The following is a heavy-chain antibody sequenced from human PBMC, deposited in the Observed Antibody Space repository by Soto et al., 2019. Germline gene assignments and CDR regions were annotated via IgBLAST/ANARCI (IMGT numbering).Heavy chain of an antibody. CDR1: GYTFTSYG. CDR3: ARAACSSTSCYNYYAYGMDV. CDR2: ISAYNGNT. J-gene: IGHJ6*02. D-gene: IGHD2-2*01. V-gene: IGHV1-18*04. Sequence: ASVKVSCKAAGYTFTSYGISWVRQAPGQGLEWMGWISAYNGNTNYAQKLQGRVTMTTDTSASTAYLELGSLRSEDTAVYYCARAACSSTSCYNYYAYGMDVWGQGTAVTVSS.